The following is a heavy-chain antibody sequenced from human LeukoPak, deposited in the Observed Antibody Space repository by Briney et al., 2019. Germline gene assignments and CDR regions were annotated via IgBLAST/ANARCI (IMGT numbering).Heavy chain of an antibody. V-gene: IGHV1-8*01. D-gene: IGHD3-10*01. Sequence: ASVKVSCKASGYTFTSYDINWVRQATGQGLEWMGWMNPNSGNTGYAQKFQGRVTMTRNTSISTAYMELSSLRSEDTAVYYCARVTRTVRGVITLYYFDYWGQRTLVTVSS. CDR3: ARVTRTVRGVITLYYFDY. J-gene: IGHJ4*02. CDR2: MNPNSGNT. CDR1: GYTFTSYD.